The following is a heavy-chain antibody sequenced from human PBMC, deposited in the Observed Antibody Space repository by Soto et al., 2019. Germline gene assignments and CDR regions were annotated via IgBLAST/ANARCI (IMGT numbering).Heavy chain of an antibody. CDR3: ARFTAPYFFNY. J-gene: IGHJ4*02. Sequence: ETLSLTCTVSGGSISSYYWSWIRQPPGRGLEWIGYIYYSGSTNYNPSLKSRVTISVDTSKSQFSLNLSSVTAADTAVYYCARFTAPYFFNYSGQRTLVIVSS. CDR2: IYYSGST. D-gene: IGHD3-10*01. V-gene: IGHV4-59*08. CDR1: GGSISSYY.